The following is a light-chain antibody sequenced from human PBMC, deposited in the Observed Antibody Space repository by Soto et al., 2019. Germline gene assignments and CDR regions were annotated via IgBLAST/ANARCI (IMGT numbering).Light chain of an antibody. CDR2: AAS. J-gene: IGKJ1*01. CDR3: QQSYSTPRT. Sequence: EMQVTQSPASLSASIGERVTITCRASQSVSSYLNWYQQKPGKAPKLLIYAASSLQSGVPSRFSGSGSGTDFTLTISSLQPEDFATYYCQQSYSTPRTFGQGTKVDI. CDR1: QSVSSY. V-gene: IGKV1-39*01.